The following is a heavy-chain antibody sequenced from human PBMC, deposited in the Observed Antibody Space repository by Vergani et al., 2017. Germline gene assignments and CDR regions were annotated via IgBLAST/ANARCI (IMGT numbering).Heavy chain of an antibody. J-gene: IGHJ6*03. V-gene: IGHV4-31*11. D-gene: IGHD6-25*01. CDR3: ARVDTQVPATSHFYYMDV. CDR1: GGSISSGDHC. CDR2: ILYSGTT. Sequence: QVQLQESGPGVVKPSQTLSLTCAVSGGSISSGDHCWTWIRQRPGKGLAWIGYILYSGTTYDNPSLRSRLTISVDTSQNQFSLKLRSVTAADTAVYYCARVDTQVPATSHFYYMDVWGKGTTVVVSS.